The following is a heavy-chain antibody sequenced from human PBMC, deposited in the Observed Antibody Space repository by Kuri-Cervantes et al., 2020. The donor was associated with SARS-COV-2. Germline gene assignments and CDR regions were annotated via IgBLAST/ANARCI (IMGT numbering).Heavy chain of an antibody. Sequence: ASVKVSCKASGYTFTSYYMHWVRQAPGQGLEWMGWISVYNGNTNYAQKLQGRVTMTTDTSTSTAYMELRSLRSDDTAVYYCARDLSNDAFDIWGQGTMVTVSS. CDR1: GYTFTSYY. D-gene: IGHD1-1*01. CDR3: ARDLSNDAFDI. V-gene: IGHV1-18*04. CDR2: ISVYNGNT. J-gene: IGHJ3*02.